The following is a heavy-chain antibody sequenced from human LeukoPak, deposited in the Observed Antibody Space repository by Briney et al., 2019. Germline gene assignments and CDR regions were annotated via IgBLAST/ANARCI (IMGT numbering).Heavy chain of an antibody. J-gene: IGHJ3*02. CDR2: IYHSGST. V-gene: IGHV4-38-2*01. Sequence: SETLSLTCAVSGYSISSGYYWGWIRQPPGKGLEWIGSIYHSGSTYYNPSLKSRVTISVDTSKNQFSLKLSTVTAADTAVYYCASTYSWGGAFDIWGQGTMVAVSS. CDR1: GYSISSGYY. CDR3: ASTYSWGGAFDI. D-gene: IGHD1-26*01.